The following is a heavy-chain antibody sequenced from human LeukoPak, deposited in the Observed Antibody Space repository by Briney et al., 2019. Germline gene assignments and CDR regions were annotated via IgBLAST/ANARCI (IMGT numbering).Heavy chain of an antibody. CDR2: IKSKTDGRTT. CDR3: TTDPRD. CDR1: GFTFRHAW. V-gene: IGHV3-15*01. Sequence: GGSLRLSCAASGFTFRHAWMSWVRQAPGKGLEWVARIKSKTDGRTTDYVAPVKGRFTISRDDSKNTLYLQMDSLTFEDTALYYCTTDPRDWGQGTLVTVSS. J-gene: IGHJ1*01.